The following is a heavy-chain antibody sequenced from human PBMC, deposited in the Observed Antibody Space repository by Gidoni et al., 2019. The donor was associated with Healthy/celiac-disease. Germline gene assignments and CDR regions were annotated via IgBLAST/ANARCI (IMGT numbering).Heavy chain of an antibody. CDR2: IWYDGSNK. V-gene: IGHV3-33*01. Sequence: QVQLVASGGGEVQPGRSLRLSCAASGCTCSSYGMHWVRKASGKGLEWVAVIWYDGSNKYYADSVKGRFTISRDNSKNTLYLQMNSLRAEDTAVYYCAREVLYYYYGMDVWGQGTTVTVSS. CDR1: GCTCSSYG. J-gene: IGHJ6*02. CDR3: AREVLYYYYGMDV.